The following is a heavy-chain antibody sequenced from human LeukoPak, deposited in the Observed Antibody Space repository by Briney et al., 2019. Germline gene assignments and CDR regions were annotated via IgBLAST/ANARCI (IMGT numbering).Heavy chain of an antibody. Sequence: GGSLRLSCAASGFTFSSYAMSWVRQAPGKGLEWVSAISGSGGSTYYADSVKGRFTISRDNSKNTLYLQMNSLRAEDTAVYYCAKSVMRPQENYFYYMDVWGKGTTVTVSS. CDR2: ISGSGGST. V-gene: IGHV3-23*01. D-gene: IGHD3-16*01. CDR1: GFTFSSYA. CDR3: AKSVMRPQENYFYYMDV. J-gene: IGHJ6*03.